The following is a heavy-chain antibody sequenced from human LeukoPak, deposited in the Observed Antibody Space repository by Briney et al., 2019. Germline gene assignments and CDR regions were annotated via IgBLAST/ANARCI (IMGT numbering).Heavy chain of an antibody. J-gene: IGHJ6*03. V-gene: IGHV7-4-1*02. CDR2: INTNTGNP. Sequence: ASVKVSCKSSGYTFTSYAMNWVRQAPGQGLEWMGWINTNTGNPTYAQGFTGRFVFSLDTSVSTAYLQISSLKAEDTAVYYCARKSVAATPRDIVYQYSYMDVWGKGTTVTVSS. CDR1: GYTFTSYA. CDR3: ARKSVAATPRDIVYQYSYMDV. D-gene: IGHD2-15*01.